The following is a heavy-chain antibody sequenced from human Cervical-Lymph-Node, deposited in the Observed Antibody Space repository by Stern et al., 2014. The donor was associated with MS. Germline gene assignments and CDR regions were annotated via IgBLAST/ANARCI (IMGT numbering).Heavy chain of an antibody. D-gene: IGHD2-21*01. J-gene: IGHJ4*02. V-gene: IGHV5-51*03. CDR1: GYRFINNW. CDR3: ARWSVACDS. CDR2: IYPGDSDV. Sequence: EVQLVESGAEVRKPGDSLKISCKTSGYRFINNWIAWVRQVPGKGLEWIGIIYPGDSDVRYSASFQGHVCISVDHSISTAYLQRHSLKASDAAVYYCARWSVACDSWGQGALVTVSS.